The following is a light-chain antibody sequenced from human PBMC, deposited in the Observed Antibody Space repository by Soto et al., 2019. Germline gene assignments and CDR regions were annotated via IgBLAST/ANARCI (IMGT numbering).Light chain of an antibody. Sequence: DIVMTQSPDSLAVSLGERATINCKPSQSVLYSSNNKNYLDWYQQKPGQPPKLLIYWASTRASGVPDRFSGSGSGTDFTLTISSLQAEDVAVYYCQQYYNTPITFGQGTRLEIK. CDR3: QQYYNTPIT. J-gene: IGKJ5*01. V-gene: IGKV4-1*01. CDR2: WAS. CDR1: QSVLYSSNNKNY.